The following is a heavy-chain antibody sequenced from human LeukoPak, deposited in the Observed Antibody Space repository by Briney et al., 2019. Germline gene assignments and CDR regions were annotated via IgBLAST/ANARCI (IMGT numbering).Heavy chain of an antibody. J-gene: IGHJ3*02. Sequence: GASVKVSCKASGYTFTGYYMHWVRQAPGQGLEWMGRINPNSGGTNYAQKFQGRVTMTRDTSVSTAYMELSRLRSDDKAVYYCARIGEVGYYDSSGRGDAFDIWGQGTMVTVSS. D-gene: IGHD3-22*01. CDR1: GYTFTGYY. CDR2: INPNSGGT. CDR3: ARIGEVGYYDSSGRGDAFDI. V-gene: IGHV1-2*06.